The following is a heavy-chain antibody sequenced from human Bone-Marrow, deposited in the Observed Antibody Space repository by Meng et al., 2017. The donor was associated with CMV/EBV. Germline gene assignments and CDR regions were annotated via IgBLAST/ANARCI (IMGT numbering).Heavy chain of an antibody. D-gene: IGHD3-10*01. Sequence: SATLSLPCTVSIDSHRSDYWSWVRLPPGKGLEWIAYIYRSGTTNYNPSLKSRVSISLDKSNNRLSLELESVTAADTAIYYCARATTLVRGYVVPYYYVMDAWAQGTTVTVSS. CDR1: IDSHRSDY. CDR3: ARATTLVRGYVVPYYYVMDA. V-gene: IGHV4-59*01. J-gene: IGHJ6*02. CDR2: IYRSGTT.